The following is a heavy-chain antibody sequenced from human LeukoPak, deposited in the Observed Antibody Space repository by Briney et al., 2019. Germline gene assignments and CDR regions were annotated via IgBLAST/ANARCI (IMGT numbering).Heavy chain of an antibody. Sequence: PSETLSLTCTVSGGSISSYYWSWIRQPPGKGLEWIGYIYYSGSTNYNPSLKSRVTISVDTSKNQFSLKLSSVTAADTAVYYCARVRWLHSSWFDPWGQGTLVTVSS. D-gene: IGHD5-24*01. CDR3: ARVRWLHSSWFDP. CDR1: GGSISSYY. V-gene: IGHV4-59*01. CDR2: IYYSGST. J-gene: IGHJ5*02.